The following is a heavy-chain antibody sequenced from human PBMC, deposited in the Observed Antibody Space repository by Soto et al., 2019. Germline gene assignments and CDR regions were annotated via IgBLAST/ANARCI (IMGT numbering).Heavy chain of an antibody. D-gene: IGHD6-19*01. CDR1: GGSISSGGYY. J-gene: IGHJ4*02. CDR3: ARYSISSGWSRGNFAY. Sequence: SETLSLTCTVSGGSISSGGYYWSWIRQHPGKGLEWIGYIYYSGSTYYNPSLKSRVTISVDTSKNQFSLKLSSVTAADTAVYYCARYSISSGWSRGNFAYRGQGTLVPGSS. V-gene: IGHV4-31*03. CDR2: IYYSGST.